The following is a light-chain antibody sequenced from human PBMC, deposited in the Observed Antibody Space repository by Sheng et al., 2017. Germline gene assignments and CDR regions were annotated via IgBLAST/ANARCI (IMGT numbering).Light chain of an antibody. V-gene: IGKV3-11*01. CDR1: QSVSSD. J-gene: IGKJ4*01. CDR2: DVS. CDR3: QQRSKWPLT. Sequence: EIVLTQSPDTLSLSPGERATLSCRASQSVSSDLAWYQQKPGQTPRLLIYDVSNRATGIPARFSASGSGTDFTLTISSLEPEDFTVYYCQQRSKWPLTFGGGTRVEI.